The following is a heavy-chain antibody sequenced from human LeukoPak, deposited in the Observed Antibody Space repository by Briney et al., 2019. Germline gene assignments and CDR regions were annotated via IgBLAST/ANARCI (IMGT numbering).Heavy chain of an antibody. Sequence: PGGSLRLSCAASGFTFSSYAMRWGRQAPGKGLEWLAVISYDGANKYYADSVKGRITISRDNSKNTQYLQMNSLRDEDTAVYYCARDQGSLPVWFYYYMDVWGSGTTVTVSS. CDR3: ARDQGSLPVWFYYYMDV. CDR1: GFTFSSYA. D-gene: IGHD3-16*01. V-gene: IGHV3-30*01. CDR2: ISYDGANK. J-gene: IGHJ6*03.